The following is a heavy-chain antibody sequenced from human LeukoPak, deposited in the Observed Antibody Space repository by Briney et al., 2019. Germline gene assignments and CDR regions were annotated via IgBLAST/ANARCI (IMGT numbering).Heavy chain of an antibody. Sequence: SETLSLTCTVSGGFISTYYWSWIRQPAGKELEWIGRIHTSGSTLYNPSLKSRVTISVDTSKNQFPLKLSSATAADTAVYYCARGPPHGGTYFDYWGQGTLVTVSS. CDR1: GGFISTYY. V-gene: IGHV4-4*07. CDR2: IHTSGST. J-gene: IGHJ4*02. D-gene: IGHD2-15*01. CDR3: ARGPPHGGTYFDY.